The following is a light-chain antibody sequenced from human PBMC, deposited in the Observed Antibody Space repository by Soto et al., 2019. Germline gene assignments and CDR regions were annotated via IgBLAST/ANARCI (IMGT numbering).Light chain of an antibody. V-gene: IGKV3-20*01. J-gene: IGKJ4*01. Sequence: EIVLTQSPGTLSLSPGETATLSCRASQTVNSDYLAWFQQRPGQAPRLLIFATSRRATDIPDRFSGSGSGTDFTLAIRRLEPEDFAVYYCQQYGDSSLTFGGGTKV. CDR1: QTVNSDY. CDR3: QQYGDSSLT. CDR2: ATS.